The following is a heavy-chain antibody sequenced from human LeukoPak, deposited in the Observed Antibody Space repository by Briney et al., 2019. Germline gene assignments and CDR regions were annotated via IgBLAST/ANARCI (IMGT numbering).Heavy chain of an antibody. CDR1: GFTFSSYG. CDR3: ARDYYYDSGGYTKGQRWTFDI. V-gene: IGHV3-30*03. D-gene: IGHD3-22*01. Sequence: GGSLRLSCAASGFTFSSYGMHWVRQAPGKGLEWVAVISYDGSNKYYADSVKGRFTISRDNAKNTLYLQMNSLRAEDTAVYYCARDYYYDSGGYTKGQRWTFDIWGQGTMVTVSS. CDR2: ISYDGSNK. J-gene: IGHJ3*02.